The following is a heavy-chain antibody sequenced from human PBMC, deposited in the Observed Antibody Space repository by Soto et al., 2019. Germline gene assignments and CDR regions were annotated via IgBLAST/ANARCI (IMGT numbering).Heavy chain of an antibody. Sequence: SETLSLTCTVSGGSISRYYWSWIGQPPGKGLEWIGYIYYSGSTNXNPSLTSRVTISVDTSKNQFSLKLSSVTAADTAVYYCARWNYEYYLDYWGQGTLVTVSS. CDR2: IYYSGST. CDR1: GGSISRYY. V-gene: IGHV4-59*01. D-gene: IGHD1-7*01. J-gene: IGHJ4*02. CDR3: ARWNYEYYLDY.